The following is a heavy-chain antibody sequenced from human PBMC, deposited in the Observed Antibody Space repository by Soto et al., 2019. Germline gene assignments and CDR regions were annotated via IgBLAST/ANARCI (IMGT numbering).Heavy chain of an antibody. D-gene: IGHD2-15*01. CDR1: GGTFSSYT. CDR2: IIPILGIA. V-gene: IGHV1-69*02. CDR3: ATGLPDIVVVVAATDAFDI. Sequence: ASVKVSCKASGGTFSSYTISWVRQAPGQGLEWMGRIIPILGIANYAQKFQGRVTITADKSTSTAYMELSSLRSEDTAVYYCATGLPDIVVVVAATDAFDIWGQGTMVTVSS. J-gene: IGHJ3*02.